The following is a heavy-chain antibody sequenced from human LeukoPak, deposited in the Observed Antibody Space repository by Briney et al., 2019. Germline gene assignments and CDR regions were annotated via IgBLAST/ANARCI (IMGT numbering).Heavy chain of an antibody. CDR3: VRVEMAKFDY. Sequence: SETLSLTCAVSGYSISSGYYWGWIRQPPGKGLEWIGSIYHSGSTYYNPSLKSRVTISVDTSKNQFSLKLSSVTAADTAVYYCVRVEMAKFDYWGQGTLVTVSS. CDR1: GYSISSGYY. J-gene: IGHJ4*02. CDR2: IYHSGST. D-gene: IGHD5-24*01. V-gene: IGHV4-38-2*01.